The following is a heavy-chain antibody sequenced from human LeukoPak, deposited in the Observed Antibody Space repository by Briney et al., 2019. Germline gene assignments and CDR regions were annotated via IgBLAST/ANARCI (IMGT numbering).Heavy chain of an antibody. D-gene: IGHD2-8*01. Sequence: SETLSLTCAVSGYSISSGFYWGCIRQPPGKGLEWIGSIYHSGSTYYNPSLKSRVTISVDTSKNQFSLKLSSLTAADTAVYYCARHGHDCILDYWGEGTLVTVSS. V-gene: IGHV4-38-2*01. CDR3: ARHGHDCILDY. J-gene: IGHJ4*02. CDR1: GYSISSGFY. CDR2: IYHSGST.